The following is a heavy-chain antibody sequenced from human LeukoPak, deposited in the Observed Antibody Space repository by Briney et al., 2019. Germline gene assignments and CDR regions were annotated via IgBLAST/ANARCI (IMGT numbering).Heavy chain of an antibody. V-gene: IGHV3-23*01. CDR3: AKDLSDGPGIVLMVYAIGSYFGY. D-gene: IGHD2-8*01. CDR1: GFSFSSYA. CDR2: ISGSGGST. J-gene: IGHJ4*02. Sequence: GGSLRLSCAASGFSFSSYAMSWVRQAPGKGLEWVSAISGSGGSTYYADSVKGRFTISRDNSKNTLYLQMNSLRAEDTAVYYCAKDLSDGPGIVLMVYAIGSYFGYWGQGTLVTVSS.